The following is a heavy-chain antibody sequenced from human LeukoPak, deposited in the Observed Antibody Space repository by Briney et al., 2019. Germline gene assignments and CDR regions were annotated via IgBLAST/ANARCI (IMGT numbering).Heavy chain of an antibody. Sequence: GRSLRLSCAASGFTFSDYYMSSIRQPRGKGMELVSYISSSGSTIYYADSVKGRFTITRDNAKNSLYLQMNSLRAEDTAVCYCARVFRTADYWGEGTLVTVSS. CDR1: GFTFSDYY. J-gene: IGHJ4*02. CDR3: ARVFRTADY. CDR2: ISSSGSTI. V-gene: IGHV3-11*01. D-gene: IGHD2-21*02.